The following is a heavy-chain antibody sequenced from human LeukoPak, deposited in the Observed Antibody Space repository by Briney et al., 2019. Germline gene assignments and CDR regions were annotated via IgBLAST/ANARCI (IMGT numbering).Heavy chain of an antibody. D-gene: IGHD3-22*01. CDR1: GYTFTGYY. Sequence: ASVKVSCKASGYTFTGYYMHWVRQAPGQGLEWMGLINPNSGGTNYAQKFQGRVTMTRDTSISTAYMELSRLRSDDTAVYYCARPKRYYDSSGSLDYWGQGTLVTVSS. CDR2: INPNSGGT. V-gene: IGHV1-2*02. J-gene: IGHJ4*02. CDR3: ARPKRYYDSSGSLDY.